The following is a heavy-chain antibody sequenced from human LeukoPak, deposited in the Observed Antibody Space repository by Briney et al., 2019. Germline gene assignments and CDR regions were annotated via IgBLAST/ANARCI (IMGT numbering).Heavy chain of an antibody. D-gene: IGHD3-9*01. Sequence: GGSLRLSCAASGFTFSSYWMHWVRQAPGKGLVWVSRINSDGSTTSDADSVKGRFTISRDNAKNTLYLQMNSLRAEDTAVYYCAKSAGYYDILTGYYGPPLYWGQGTLVTVSS. CDR2: INSDGSTT. CDR3: AKSAGYYDILTGYYGPPLY. J-gene: IGHJ4*02. V-gene: IGHV3-74*01. CDR1: GFTFSSYW.